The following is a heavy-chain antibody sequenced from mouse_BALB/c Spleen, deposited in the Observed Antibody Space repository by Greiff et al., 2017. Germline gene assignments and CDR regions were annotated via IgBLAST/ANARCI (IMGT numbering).Heavy chain of an antibody. J-gene: IGHJ3*01. V-gene: IGHV5-6*02. D-gene: IGHD1-1*01. CDR1: GFTFSSYG. CDR2: ISSGGSYT. Sequence: EVMLVESGGDLVKPGGSLKLSCAASGFTFSSYGMSWVRQTPDKRLEWVATISSGGSYTYYPDSVKGRFTISRDNAKNTLYLQMSSLKSEDTAMYYCAARGITTVVATRAWFAYWGQGTLVTVSA. CDR3: AARGITTVVATRAWFAY.